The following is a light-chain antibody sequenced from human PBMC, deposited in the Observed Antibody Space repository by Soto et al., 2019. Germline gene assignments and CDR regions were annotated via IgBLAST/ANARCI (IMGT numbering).Light chain of an antibody. CDR1: NSNIGSNT. V-gene: IGLV1-44*01. J-gene: IGLJ3*02. Sequence: QPVLTQPPSASGTPGQRVTISCSGSNSNIGSNTVNWFHQLPGTAPKLLIYSNNQRPSGVPDRFSGSKSGTSASLAISGLQSEDEADYYCAAWDGSLNGWVFGGGTKLTVL. CDR3: AAWDGSLNGWV. CDR2: SNN.